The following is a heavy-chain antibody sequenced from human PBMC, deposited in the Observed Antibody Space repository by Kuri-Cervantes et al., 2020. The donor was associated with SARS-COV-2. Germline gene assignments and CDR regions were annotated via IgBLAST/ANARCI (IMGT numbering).Heavy chain of an antibody. D-gene: IGHD3-10*01. J-gene: IGHJ4*02. Sequence: GSLRLSCTVSGGSISSSSYYWGWIRQPPGKGLEWIGYIYYSGGTNYNPSLKSRVTISVDTSKNQFSLKLSSVTAADTAVYYCARVGGNWELPFDYWGQGTLVTVSS. V-gene: IGHV4-61*05. CDR1: GGSISSSSYY. CDR2: IYYSGGT. CDR3: ARVGGNWELPFDY.